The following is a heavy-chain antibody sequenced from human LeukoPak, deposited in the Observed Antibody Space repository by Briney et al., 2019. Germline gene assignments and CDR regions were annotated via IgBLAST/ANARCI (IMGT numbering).Heavy chain of an antibody. CDR3: AKDAKGGMIGPSYFDH. J-gene: IGHJ4*02. D-gene: IGHD3-22*01. CDR1: GFTFSNYA. Sequence: PGGSLRLSCAASGFTFSNYAMNWVRQAPGKGLEWLSCISDRGGSKYYAVSVKGRFTISRDNSKNTVYLQMNSLRDEDTAVYYCAKDAKGGMIGPSYFDHWGPGSLVTVSS. V-gene: IGHV3-23*01. CDR2: ISDRGGSK.